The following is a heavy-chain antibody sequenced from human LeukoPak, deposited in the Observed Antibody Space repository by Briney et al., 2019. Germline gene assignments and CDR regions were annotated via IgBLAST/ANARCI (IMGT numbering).Heavy chain of an antibody. J-gene: IGHJ4*02. V-gene: IGHV1-24*01. D-gene: IGHD3-22*01. Sequence: ASVKVSCKVSGYTLTELSVHWVRQAPGKGLEWMGGFDPEDGETIYAQKFQGRATMTGDTSTDTAYMELSSLRSEDTAVYYCATAQDSSGYEGNWGQGTLVTVSS. CDR3: ATAQDSSGYEGN. CDR1: GYTLTELS. CDR2: FDPEDGET.